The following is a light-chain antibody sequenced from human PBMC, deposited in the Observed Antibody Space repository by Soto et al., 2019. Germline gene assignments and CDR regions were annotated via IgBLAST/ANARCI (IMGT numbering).Light chain of an antibody. CDR1: QGITSY. V-gene: IGKV1-9*01. Sequence: HLTQSPSSLSASVGDRVTITCRASQGITSYLAWYQQRPGKAPGLLIYSASTLQSGVPSRFSGSGYGTDFSLTISNLQPEDFATYYCLQHNSYPWTFGQGTKVDIK. CDR3: LQHNSYPWT. CDR2: SAS. J-gene: IGKJ1*01.